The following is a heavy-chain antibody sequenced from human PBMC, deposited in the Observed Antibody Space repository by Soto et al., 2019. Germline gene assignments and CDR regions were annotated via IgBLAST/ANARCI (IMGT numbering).Heavy chain of an antibody. J-gene: IGHJ4*02. CDR3: ATRGVGQHHTPFDY. D-gene: IGHD6-13*01. V-gene: IGHV3-30-3*01. CDR2: ISYDGSNK. Sequence: PGGSLRLSCAASGFTFSSYWMSWVRQAPGKGLEWVAVISYDGSNKYYADSVKGRFTISRDNSKNTLYLQMNSLRAEDTAVYYCATRGVGQHHTPFDYWGQGTLVTVSS. CDR1: GFTFSSYW.